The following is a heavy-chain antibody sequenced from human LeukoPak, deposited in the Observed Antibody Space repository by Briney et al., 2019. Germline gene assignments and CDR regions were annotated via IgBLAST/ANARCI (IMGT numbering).Heavy chain of an antibody. CDR1: GGSFSGYY. D-gene: IGHD3-22*01. J-gene: IGHJ4*02. CDR3: ASRVKYYDSSGYPY. Sequence: SETLSLTCAVYGGSFSGYYWSWIRQPPGKGREWIGEINHSGSTNYNTSLKSRVTISVDTSKNQFSLKLSSVTGENTAVYYCASRVKYYDSSGYPYWGQGTLVTVSS. CDR2: INHSGST. V-gene: IGHV4-34*01.